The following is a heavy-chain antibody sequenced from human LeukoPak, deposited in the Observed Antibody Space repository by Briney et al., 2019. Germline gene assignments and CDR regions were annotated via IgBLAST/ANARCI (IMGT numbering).Heavy chain of an antibody. J-gene: IGHJ4*02. CDR2: IKGDGSDT. D-gene: IGHD4-17*01. V-gene: IGHV3-74*01. Sequence: PGGSLRLSCVASGFTFSSYAMSWVRQAPGKGLVWVSRIKGDGSDTLYADSVKGRFTISRDNSKNTLYLQTSSLGVDDTAVYYCARASTTVPNLLDYWGQGALVSVSS. CDR3: ARASTTVPNLLDY. CDR1: GFTFSSYA.